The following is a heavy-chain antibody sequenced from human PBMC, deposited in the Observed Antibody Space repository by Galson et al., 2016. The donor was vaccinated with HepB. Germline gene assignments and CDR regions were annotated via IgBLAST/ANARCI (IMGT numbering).Heavy chain of an antibody. Sequence: SLRLSCAASGFNFSTFTVNWVRQVPGKGLEWVSSISSSRLYIYYADSLRGRFTVSRDNSKNSLFLQMNSLGAEDTAIYYCARWSRGTGSSLDFWGQGTLVTVSS. CDR3: ARWSRGTGSSLDF. CDR1: GFNFSTFT. J-gene: IGHJ4*02. CDR2: ISSSRLYI. D-gene: IGHD3-10*01. V-gene: IGHV3-21*06.